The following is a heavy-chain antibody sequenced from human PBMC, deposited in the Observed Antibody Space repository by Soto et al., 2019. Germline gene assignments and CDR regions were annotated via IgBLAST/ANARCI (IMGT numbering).Heavy chain of an antibody. J-gene: IGHJ4*02. CDR2: IYWDDGK. Sequence: QITLKESGPTLVKPTQTLTLTCTFSGFSLSTSGVGVGWIRQPPGKALEWLALIYWDDGKRYSPSLKSRLTITKDTAKTQVVLTMTNMDPVDTATYFCAAPQSGSWYVYWGQGTLVTVSS. CDR1: GFSLSTSGVG. D-gene: IGHD6-13*01. V-gene: IGHV2-5*02. CDR3: AAPQSGSWYVY.